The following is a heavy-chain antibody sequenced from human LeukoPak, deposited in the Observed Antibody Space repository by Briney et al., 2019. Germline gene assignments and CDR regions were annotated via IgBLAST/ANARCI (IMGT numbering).Heavy chain of an antibody. Sequence: QTGGSLRLSCEVSGFTFSSSRMNWVRQAPGKGLEWVSYISSRGTTKHYADSVKGRFTISRDNSKNTLYLQMNSLRTEDTAVYHCAKDLYGSGWYNYFDPWGQGVLVTVSS. CDR1: GFTFSSSR. J-gene: IGHJ5*02. CDR2: ISSRGTTK. CDR3: AKDLYGSGWYNYFDP. V-gene: IGHV3-48*01. D-gene: IGHD6-19*01.